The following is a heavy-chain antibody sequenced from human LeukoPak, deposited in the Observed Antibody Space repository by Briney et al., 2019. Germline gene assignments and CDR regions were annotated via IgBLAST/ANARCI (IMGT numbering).Heavy chain of an antibody. CDR1: GYTFTGYY. J-gene: IGHJ4*02. CDR3: ARSLQWEPRGEFDY. V-gene: IGHV1-2*04. Sequence: ASVKVSCKASGYTFTGYYMHWVRQAPGQGLEWMGWINPNSGGTNYAQKFQGWVTMTRDTSISTAYMELSRLRSDDTAVYYCARSLQWEPRGEFDYWGQGTLVTVSS. CDR2: INPNSGGT. D-gene: IGHD1-26*01.